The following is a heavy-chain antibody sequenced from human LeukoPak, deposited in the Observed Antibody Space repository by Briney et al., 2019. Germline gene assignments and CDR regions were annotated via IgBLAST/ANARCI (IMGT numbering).Heavy chain of an antibody. CDR3: AKDFRIGYSAHFDY. D-gene: IGHD2-21*01. J-gene: IGHJ4*02. Sequence: GGSLRLSCAASGFAFSRYAMNWVRQAPEKGLEFVSGIYENGGTTYYADSVKGRFSISRDNSKNTLYLQMDSLRGEDTAVYYCAKDFRIGYSAHFDYWGQGALVTVSS. CDR1: GFAFSRYA. V-gene: IGHV3-23*01. CDR2: IYENGGTT.